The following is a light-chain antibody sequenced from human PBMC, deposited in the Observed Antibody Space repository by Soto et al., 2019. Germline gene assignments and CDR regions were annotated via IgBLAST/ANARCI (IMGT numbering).Light chain of an antibody. CDR3: SSYTGSTTSVV. CDR1: SSDVGSYNL. CDR2: EGN. Sequence: QSALTQPASVSGSPGQSITISCTGTSSDVGSYNLVSWYQQHPGKAPKLMIYEGNKRPSGVSNRFSGPKSGNTASLTISGLQAEDEADYYCSSYTGSTTSVVFGGWTKLTVL. J-gene: IGLJ2*01. V-gene: IGLV2-23*01.